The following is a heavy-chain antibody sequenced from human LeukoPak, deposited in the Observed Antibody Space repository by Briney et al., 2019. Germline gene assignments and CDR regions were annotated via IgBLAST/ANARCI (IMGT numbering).Heavy chain of an antibody. J-gene: IGHJ4*02. CDR2: ISSSSSTI. D-gene: IGHD2-2*01. Sequence: GGSLRLSCAASGFTFSSYSMNWVRQAPGKGLEWVSYISSSSSTIYYADSVKGRFTISRDNAKNSLYLQMNSLRAEDTAVYYCAGEIWRRGSTSYDYWGQGTLVTVSS. CDR1: GFTFSSYS. CDR3: AGEIWRRGSTSYDY. V-gene: IGHV3-48*01.